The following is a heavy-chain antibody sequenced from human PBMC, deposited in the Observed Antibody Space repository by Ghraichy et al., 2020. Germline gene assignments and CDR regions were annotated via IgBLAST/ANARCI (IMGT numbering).Heavy chain of an antibody. J-gene: IGHJ4*02. V-gene: IGHV4-34*01. CDR3: AREGSSSWYRY. CDR1: GGSFSGYY. Sequence: ETLSLTCAVYGGSFSGYYWSWIRQPPGKGLEWIGEINHSGSTNYNPSLKSRVTISVDTSKNQFSLKLSSVTAADTAVYYCAREGSSSWYRYWGQGTLVTVSS. D-gene: IGHD6-13*01. CDR2: INHSGST.